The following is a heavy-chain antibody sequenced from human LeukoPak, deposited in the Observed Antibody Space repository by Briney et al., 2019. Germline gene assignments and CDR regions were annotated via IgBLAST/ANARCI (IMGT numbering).Heavy chain of an antibody. J-gene: IGHJ4*02. Sequence: PGGSLRLSCAASGFTVSSNYMSWVRQAPGKGLEWVSVIYGGGSTYYADSVKGRFTISRDNSKNTLYLQMNSLRAEDTAVYYCAREVNWLLDYWGQGTLVTVSS. CDR1: GFTVSSNY. CDR3: AREVNWLLDY. D-gene: IGHD3-22*01. CDR2: IYGGGST. V-gene: IGHV3-53*01.